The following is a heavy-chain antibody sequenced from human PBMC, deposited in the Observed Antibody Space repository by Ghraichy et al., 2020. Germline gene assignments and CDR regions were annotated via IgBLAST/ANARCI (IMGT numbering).Heavy chain of an antibody. D-gene: IGHD3-3*01. CDR2: ISNHNDNT. Sequence: ASVKVSCKASGYTFTNYGISWVRQAPGQGLEWMGWISNHNDNTNYAQKLQGRVTMTTDTSTSTAYMELRSLRSDDTAMYYCARSLILDEWLPWDFDYWGQGTLVTVSS. CDR3: ARSLILDEWLPWDFDY. CDR1: GYTFTNYG. V-gene: IGHV1-18*01. J-gene: IGHJ4*02.